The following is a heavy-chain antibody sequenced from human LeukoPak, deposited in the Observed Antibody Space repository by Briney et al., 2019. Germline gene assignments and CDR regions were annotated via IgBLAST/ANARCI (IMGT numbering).Heavy chain of an antibody. J-gene: IGHJ6*02. D-gene: IGHD3-22*01. V-gene: IGHV3-21*01. CDR2: ISSSSSYI. CDR3: ARGGLYYYDSSGSLMDV. Sequence: GGSLRLSCAASGFTFSSYSMNWVRQAPGKGLEWVSSISSSSSYIYYADSVKGRFTISRDNSKNTLYLQMNSLRAEDTAVYYCARGGLYYYDSSGSLMDVWGQGTTVTVSS. CDR1: GFTFSSYS.